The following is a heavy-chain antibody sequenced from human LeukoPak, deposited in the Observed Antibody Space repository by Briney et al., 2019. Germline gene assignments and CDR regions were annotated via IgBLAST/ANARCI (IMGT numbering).Heavy chain of an antibody. CDR2: INEHGTEE. CDR1: GFRLSNYW. V-gene: IGHV3-7*01. Sequence: PGGSLRLSCTLSGFRLSNYWMSWARQAPGKGLEWVGNINEHGTEEFYVGSVTGRFSISRDNTKSTVFLQMNSLRLDDTAIYYCARNPDTGTADFWGEGTLVTVSS. J-gene: IGHJ4*02. D-gene: IGHD1-7*01. CDR3: ARNPDTGTADF.